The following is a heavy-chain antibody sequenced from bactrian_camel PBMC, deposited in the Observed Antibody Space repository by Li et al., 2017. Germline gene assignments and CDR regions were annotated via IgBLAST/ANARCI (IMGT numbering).Heavy chain of an antibody. D-gene: IGHD2*01. CDR3: AARKVARGSHFSLGRAPALRRDEYNF. V-gene: IGHV3S53*01. CDR1: TYVDRHYC. CDR2: IYSDGST. Sequence: HVQLVESGGGSVQAGGSLRLSCAVSTYVDRHYCMGWFRQAPDKEREAVARIYSDGSTIYGESTEGRFTVSRDNDKNLLFLQMNVLRPEDTAMYYCAARKVARGSHFSLGRAPALRRDEYNFWGQGTQVTVS. J-gene: IGHJ4*01.